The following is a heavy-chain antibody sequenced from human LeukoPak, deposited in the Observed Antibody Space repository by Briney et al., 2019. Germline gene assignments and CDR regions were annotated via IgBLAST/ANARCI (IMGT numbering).Heavy chain of an antibody. CDR1: GFTFSSYA. CDR3: ARGDAFSGDH. V-gene: IGHV3-7*04. J-gene: IGHJ4*02. Sequence: GGSLRLSCAASGFTFSSYAMSWVRQAPGRGLEWVANIHPEGNEKYHVESVKGRFTISRDNTKNLLFLQMNGLRVEDTAVYYCARGDAFSGDHWGQGTLVTVSS. CDR2: IHPEGNEK.